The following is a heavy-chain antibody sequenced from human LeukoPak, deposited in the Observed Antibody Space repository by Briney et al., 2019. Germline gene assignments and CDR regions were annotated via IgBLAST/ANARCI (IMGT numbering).Heavy chain of an antibody. Sequence: PGGSLRLSCAASGFTFSDYYMSWIRQAPGKGLEWVSYISSSGSTIYYADSVKGRFTVSRDNAKNSLYLQMNSLRAEDTAVYYCAREDIVGATEGVNWFDPWGQGTLVTVSS. CDR3: AREDIVGATEGVNWFDP. CDR1: GFTFSDYY. J-gene: IGHJ5*02. V-gene: IGHV3-11*01. CDR2: ISSSGSTI. D-gene: IGHD1-26*01.